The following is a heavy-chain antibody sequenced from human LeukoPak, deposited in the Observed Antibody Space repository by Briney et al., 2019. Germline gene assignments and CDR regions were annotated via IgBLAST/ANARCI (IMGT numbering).Heavy chain of an antibody. D-gene: IGHD5-12*01. Sequence: GASVKVSCKASGGTFSSYAISWVRQAPGQGLEWMGWINPNSGGTNYAQKFQGRVTMTRDTSISTAYMELSRLRSDDTAVYYCARDLGWLRFYFDYWGQGTLVTVSS. CDR1: GGTFSSYA. CDR2: INPNSGGT. CDR3: ARDLGWLRFYFDY. V-gene: IGHV1-2*02. J-gene: IGHJ4*02.